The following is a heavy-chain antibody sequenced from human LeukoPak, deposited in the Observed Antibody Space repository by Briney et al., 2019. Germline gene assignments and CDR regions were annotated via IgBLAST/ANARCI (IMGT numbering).Heavy chain of an antibody. J-gene: IGHJ6*03. V-gene: IGHV4-31*03. CDR3: ARAITYYYYYMDA. Sequence: PSQTLSLTCTVSGGSISSGGYYWSWIRQHPGKGLEWIGYIYYSGSTYYNPSLKSRVTISVDTSKNQFSLKLSSVTAADTAVYYCARAITYYYYYMDAWGKGTTVTVSS. CDR2: IYYSGST. CDR1: GGSISSGGYY.